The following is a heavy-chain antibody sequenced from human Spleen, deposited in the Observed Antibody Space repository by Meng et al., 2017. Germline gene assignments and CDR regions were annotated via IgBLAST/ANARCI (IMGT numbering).Heavy chain of an antibody. Sequence: QVQPVQSGPEVKKPGASVKVSCKASGYTITSNAINWVRQAPGQGLEWMGWIITDTGIPTYDQAFTGRFVFSLDTSVSTTYLQITSLKAEDTAVYYCARWNGRDRGFDYWGQGTLVTVSS. CDR3: ARWNGRDRGFDY. V-gene: IGHV7-4-1*02. J-gene: IGHJ4*02. CDR1: GYTITSNA. CDR2: IITDTGIP. D-gene: IGHD1-1*01.